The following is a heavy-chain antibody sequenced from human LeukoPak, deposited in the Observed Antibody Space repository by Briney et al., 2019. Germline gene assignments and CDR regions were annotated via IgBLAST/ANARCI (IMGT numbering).Heavy chain of an antibody. D-gene: IGHD6-25*01. Sequence: GGSLRLSCAASGFTFSSFAMSWVRQAPGKGLEWVSAISGSGGSTFYADSVKGRFTISRDNSKNTLYLQMNSLRAEDTAVYFCAKHRAARTAPDAFDIWGQGTTVTVS. V-gene: IGHV3-23*01. J-gene: IGHJ3*02. CDR3: AKHRAARTAPDAFDI. CDR2: ISGSGGST. CDR1: GFTFSSFA.